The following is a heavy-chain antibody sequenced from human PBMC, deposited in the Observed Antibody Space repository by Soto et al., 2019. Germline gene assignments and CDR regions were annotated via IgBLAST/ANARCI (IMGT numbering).Heavy chain of an antibody. CDR1: GDSISNNRW. D-gene: IGHD4-17*01. CDR2: IYHSGNT. J-gene: IGHJ4*02. Sequence: QVQLQESGPGLVKPSGTLSLNCAVSGDSISNNRWWSWVRQPPGMGLEWIGEIYHSGNTNYNSSLKSRVSISIDKSKNRFSLNLDSVTAADTAVYYCASRAVTIDYWGQGTLVTVSS. V-gene: IGHV4-4*02. CDR3: ASRAVTIDY.